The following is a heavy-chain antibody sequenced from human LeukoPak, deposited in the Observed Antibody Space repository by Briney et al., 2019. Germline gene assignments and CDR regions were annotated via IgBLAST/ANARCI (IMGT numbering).Heavy chain of an antibody. J-gene: IGHJ4*02. CDR3: ARDGDYGDYYFDY. CDR2: INHSGST. Sequence: PSETLSLTCAVYGGSFSGYYWSWIRQPPGKGLEWIGEINHSGSTNYNPSLKSRVTISVDTSKNQFSLKLSSVTAADTAVYYCARDGDYGDYYFDYWGQGTLVTVSS. D-gene: IGHD4-17*01. CDR1: GGSFSGYY. V-gene: IGHV4-34*01.